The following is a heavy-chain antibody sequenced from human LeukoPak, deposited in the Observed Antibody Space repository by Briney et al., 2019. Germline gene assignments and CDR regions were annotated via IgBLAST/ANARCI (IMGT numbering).Heavy chain of an antibody. CDR2: IYYSGST. CDR3: ARDRYSSSWYSGWFDP. V-gene: IGHV4-39*01. J-gene: IGHJ5*02. D-gene: IGHD6-13*01. Sequence: PSETLSLTCTVSGGSISSSSYYWGWIRQPPGKGLEWIGSIYYSGSTYYNPSLKSRVTISVDTSKNQFSLKLSSVTAADTAVYYCARDRYSSSWYSGWFDPWGQGTLVTVSS. CDR1: GGSISSSSYY.